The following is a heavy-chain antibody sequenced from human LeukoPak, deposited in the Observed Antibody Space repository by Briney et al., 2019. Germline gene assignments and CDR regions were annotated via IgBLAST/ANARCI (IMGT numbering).Heavy chain of an antibody. J-gene: IGHJ4*02. D-gene: IGHD3-10*01. CDR1: GFTFGDYA. CDR3: TRAAGSGSYSFYYFDY. Sequence: PGGSLRLSCTASGFTFGDYAMSWVRQAPGKGLEWVGFIRSKAYGGTTEYAASVKGRFTISRDDSKSIAYLQMNSLKTEDTAVYYCTRAAGSGSYSFYYFDYWGQGTLVTVSS. V-gene: IGHV3-49*04. CDR2: IRSKAYGGTT.